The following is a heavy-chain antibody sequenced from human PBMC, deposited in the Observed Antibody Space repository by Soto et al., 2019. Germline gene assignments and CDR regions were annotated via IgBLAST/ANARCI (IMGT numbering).Heavy chain of an antibody. CDR1: GGSISSSNW. D-gene: IGHD6-19*01. V-gene: IGHV4-4*02. Sequence: PSETLSLTCAVSGGSISSSNWWSWVRQPPGKGLEWIGEIYHSGSTNYNPSLKSRVTISVDKSKNQFSLKLSSVTAADTAVYYCASSIAVAGTSQWFDPWGQGTLVTV. CDR3: ASSIAVAGTSQWFDP. J-gene: IGHJ5*02. CDR2: IYHSGST.